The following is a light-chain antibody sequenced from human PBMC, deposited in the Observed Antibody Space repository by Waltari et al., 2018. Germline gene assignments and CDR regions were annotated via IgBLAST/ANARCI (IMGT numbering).Light chain of an antibody. J-gene: IGLJ3*02. CDR3: SSYMNSSLV. Sequence: QSALTPPASVSGSPGQSIPISCTGTSSDIGGYTYVSWYQQHPGKAPQLMIYVVSSRPSGVSNRFSGSKSGSTASLTISGLQSEDEADYYCSSYMNSSLVFGAGTKVTVL. CDR2: VVS. V-gene: IGLV2-14*01. CDR1: SSDIGGYTY.